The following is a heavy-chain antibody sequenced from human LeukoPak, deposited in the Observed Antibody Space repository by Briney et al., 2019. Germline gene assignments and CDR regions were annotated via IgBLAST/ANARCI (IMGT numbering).Heavy chain of an antibody. V-gene: IGHV4-34*01. J-gene: IGHJ4*02. D-gene: IGHD3-3*01. Sequence: SETLSLTCAVYGGSFSGYYWSWIRQPPGKGLEWIGEINHSGSTNYNPSLKSRVTISVDTSKNQFSLQLSSVTAADTAVYYCARGVSRITIFGVVRFDYWGQGTLVTVSS. CDR1: GGSFSGYY. CDR2: INHSGST. CDR3: ARGVSRITIFGVVRFDY.